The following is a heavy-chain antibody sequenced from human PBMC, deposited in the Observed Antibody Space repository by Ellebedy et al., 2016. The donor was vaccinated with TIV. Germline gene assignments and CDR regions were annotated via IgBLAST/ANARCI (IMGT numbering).Heavy chain of an antibody. J-gene: IGHJ3*01. CDR1: GFSFSDYG. Sequence: GGSLRLXXAASGFSFSDYGMHWIRQAPGQGLEWVAGISYDGSDEYYAASVKGRFTISRDNSKNTLSLQVDSLRREDAGVYSCAKDSNARSTNWDGFDFWGQGTTVTVSS. CDR2: ISYDGSDE. D-gene: IGHD2-2*01. V-gene: IGHV3-30*18. CDR3: AKDSNARSTNWDGFDF.